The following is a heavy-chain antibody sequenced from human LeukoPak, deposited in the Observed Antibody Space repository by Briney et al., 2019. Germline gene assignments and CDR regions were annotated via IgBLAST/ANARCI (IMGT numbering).Heavy chain of an antibody. V-gene: IGHV1-2*02. CDR3: ARDSAYYDILTHFDY. CDR1: GYTFTSYA. CDR2: INPSSGGT. Sequence: ASVKVSCKASGYTFTSYAMNWVRQAPGQGLEWMGWINPSSGGTNYAQKFQGRVTMTRDTSISTAYMELSRLRSDDTAVYYCARDSAYYDILTHFDYWGQGTLVTVSS. J-gene: IGHJ4*02. D-gene: IGHD3-9*01.